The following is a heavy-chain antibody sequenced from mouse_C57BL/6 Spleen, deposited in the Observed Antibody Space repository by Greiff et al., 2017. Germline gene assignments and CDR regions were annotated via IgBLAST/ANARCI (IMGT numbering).Heavy chain of an antibody. V-gene: IGHV1-4*01. Sequence: VKLVESGAELARPGASVKMSCKASGYTFTSYTMHWVKQRPGQGLEWIGYINPCSGYTKYNQKFKDKATLTADKSSSTAYMQQISLTSEDSAVYYCARSVYDGDYASYFDYWGQGTTLTVSS. CDR3: ARSVYDGDYASYFDY. D-gene: IGHD2-3*01. J-gene: IGHJ2*01. CDR2: INPCSGYT. CDR1: GYTFTSYT.